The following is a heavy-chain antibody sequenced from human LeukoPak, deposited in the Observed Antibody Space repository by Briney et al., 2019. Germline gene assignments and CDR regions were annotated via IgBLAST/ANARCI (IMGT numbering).Heavy chain of an antibody. V-gene: IGHV3-21*01. CDR2: ISSSSYI. CDR1: GFTFSSYS. J-gene: IGHJ3*02. CDR3: ARMGVDDAFDI. Sequence: GGSLRLSCAASGFTFSSYSMNWVRQAPGKGLEWVSSISSSSYIYYADSVKGRFTISRDNAKNSLYLQMNSLRAEDTAVYYCARMGVDDAFDIWGQGTMVTVSS. D-gene: IGHD3-10*01.